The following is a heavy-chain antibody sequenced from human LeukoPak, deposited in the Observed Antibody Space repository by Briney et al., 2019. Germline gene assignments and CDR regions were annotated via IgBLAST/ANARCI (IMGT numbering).Heavy chain of an antibody. Sequence: PSETLSLTCAVYGGSFSGFYWSWIRQPPGKGLEWIGEINHSGSSNYNPSLKSRVTISVDTSKNQFSLKLSSVTAADTAVYYCAWLDIVATITAGMRYYYYGMDVWGQGTTVTGSS. D-gene: IGHD5-12*01. CDR2: INHSGSS. J-gene: IGHJ6*02. CDR3: AWLDIVATITAGMRYYYYGMDV. CDR1: GGSFSGFY. V-gene: IGHV4-34*01.